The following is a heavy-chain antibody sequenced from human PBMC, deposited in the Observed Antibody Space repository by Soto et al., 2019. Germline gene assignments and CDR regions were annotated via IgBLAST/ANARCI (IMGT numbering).Heavy chain of an antibody. CDR3: AKDGDYGDRGDYFDY. V-gene: IGHV3-30*18. Sequence: QVQLVESGGGVVQPGRSLRLSCAASGFTFSSYGMHWVRQAPGKGLEWVAVISYDGSNKYYADSVKGRFTISRDNSKNTLYLQMNSLSAEDTAVYYCAKDGDYGDRGDYFDYWGQGTLVTVSS. J-gene: IGHJ4*02. CDR2: ISYDGSNK. D-gene: IGHD4-17*01. CDR1: GFTFSSYG.